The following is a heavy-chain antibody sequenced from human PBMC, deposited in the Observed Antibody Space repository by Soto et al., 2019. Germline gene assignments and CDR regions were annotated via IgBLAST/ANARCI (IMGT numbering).Heavy chain of an antibody. CDR1: GFTFSDYY. CDR3: ARDPHYYDTPFGHYFDY. V-gene: IGHV3-11*05. D-gene: IGHD3-22*01. CDR2: ISSSSSYT. Sequence: QVQLVESGGGLVKPGGSLRLSCAASGFTFSDYYMSWIRQAPGKGLEWVSYISSSSSYTNYADSVKGRFTISRDNAKNSLYLQMNSLRAEDTAVYYCARDPHYYDTPFGHYFDYWGQGTLVTVSS. J-gene: IGHJ4*02.